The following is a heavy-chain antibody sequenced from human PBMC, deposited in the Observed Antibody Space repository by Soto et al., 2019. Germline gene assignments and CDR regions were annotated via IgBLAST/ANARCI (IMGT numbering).Heavy chain of an antibody. CDR3: GRSRGVYYYYMDV. CDR1: GDSISSGNYY. J-gene: IGHJ6*03. CDR2: IHYGGST. Sequence: QVQLQESGPGLVRHSQTLSLTCTVSGDSISSGNYYWSWIRQHPGKGLEWIGYIHYGGSTYNNPSLKCRVIISEDASKNQFSLKLTSVTAADTAVYYCGRSRGVYYYYMDVWGKGTTVTVSS. V-gene: IGHV4-31*03. D-gene: IGHD1-26*01.